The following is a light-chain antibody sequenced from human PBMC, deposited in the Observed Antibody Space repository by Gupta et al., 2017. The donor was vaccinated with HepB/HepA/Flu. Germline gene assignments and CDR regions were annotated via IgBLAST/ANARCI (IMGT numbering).Light chain of an antibody. CDR2: DAS. J-gene: IGKJ4*01. Sequence: EIVLTQSPATLSLSPGDRATLSCRASQSVSSYLDWYQQKPGQAPRLLIYDASNRATGIPDRFSGSGSGTDFTLTSSSLEPEDCAVYYCQQRSNWLTFGGGTKVEIK. V-gene: IGKV3-11*01. CDR3: QQRSNWLT. CDR1: QSVSSY.